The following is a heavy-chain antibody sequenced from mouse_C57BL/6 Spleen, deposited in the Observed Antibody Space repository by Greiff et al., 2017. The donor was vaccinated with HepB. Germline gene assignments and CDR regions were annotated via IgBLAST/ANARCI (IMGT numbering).Heavy chain of an antibody. Sequence: QVQLKQSGPGLVQPSQSLSITCTVSGFSLTSYGVHWVRQPPGKGLEWLGVIWSGGSTDYNAAFISRLSISKDNSKSQVFFKMNSLQADDTAIDYCAKAYGSSSPYWYFDVWGTGTTVTVSS. CDR1: GFSLTSYG. CDR3: AKAYGSSSPYWYFDV. J-gene: IGHJ1*03. D-gene: IGHD1-1*01. V-gene: IGHV2-4*01. CDR2: IWSGGST.